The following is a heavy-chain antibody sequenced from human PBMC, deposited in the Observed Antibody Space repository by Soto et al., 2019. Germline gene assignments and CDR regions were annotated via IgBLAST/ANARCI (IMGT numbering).Heavy chain of an antibody. V-gene: IGHV4-30-4*01. J-gene: IGHJ4*02. CDR3: ARVPFYDSSGRSYYFDY. CDR1: GGSISSDDYY. D-gene: IGHD3-22*01. Sequence: SETLSLTCTVSGGSISSDDYYWSWIRQPPGKGLEYIGYIYYSGSTYYNPSLKSRVTISVDTSKNQFSLKLNSVTAADTAVYYCARVPFYDSSGRSYYFDYWGQGTLVTVS. CDR2: IYYSGST.